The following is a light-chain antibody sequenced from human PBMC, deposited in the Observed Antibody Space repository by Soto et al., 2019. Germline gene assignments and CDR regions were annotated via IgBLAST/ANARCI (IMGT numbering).Light chain of an antibody. V-gene: IGLV1-40*01. J-gene: IGLJ1*01. Sequence: QSVLTQPPSVSGAPGQRVTISCTGSSSNIGAGYDVHWYQQLPGTAPKLLIYVNSNRPSGVPDRFSGSKSGTSASLAITGLQPEDEADYYCQSFDNSLSGPYVFXTGTKGTVL. CDR2: VNS. CDR1: SSNIGAGYD. CDR3: QSFDNSLSGPYV.